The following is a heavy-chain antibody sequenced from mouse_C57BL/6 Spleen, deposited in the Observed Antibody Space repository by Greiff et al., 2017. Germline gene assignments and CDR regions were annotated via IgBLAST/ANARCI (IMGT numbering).Heavy chain of an antibody. J-gene: IGHJ3*01. Sequence: VQLQQSGAELVRPGASVKLSCTASGFNIKDDYMHWVKQRPEQGLEWIGWIDPENGDTAYASKFQGKATITADTSSNTAYLQLSSLPSEDTAVYCCKGRNYGHWGQGTLVTVSA. CDR1: GFNIKDDY. CDR2: IDPENGDT. D-gene: IGHD2-1*01. CDR3: KGRNYGH. V-gene: IGHV14-4*01.